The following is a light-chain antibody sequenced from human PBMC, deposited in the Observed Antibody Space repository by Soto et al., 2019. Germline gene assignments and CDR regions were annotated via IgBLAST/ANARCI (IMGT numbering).Light chain of an antibody. Sequence: DIQMTQSPPSLPASVGDRVTITCQATHDISKFLNWYQHKPGRAPKLLIYDASILQTGVPSRFSGTRSGTHFTFTLSSLQPEDIATYYCLQYHKLPLTFCGGTQVE. CDR1: HDISKF. CDR3: LQYHKLPLT. CDR2: DAS. J-gene: IGKJ4*01. V-gene: IGKV1-33*01.